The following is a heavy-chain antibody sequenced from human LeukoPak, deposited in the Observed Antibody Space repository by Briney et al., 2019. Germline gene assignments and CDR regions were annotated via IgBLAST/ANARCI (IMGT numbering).Heavy chain of an antibody. CDR2: IIPIFGTA. J-gene: IGHJ3*02. V-gene: IGHV1-69*13. D-gene: IGHD3-3*01. Sequence: SVKVSCKASGGTFSSYAISWVRQAPGQGLEWMGGIIPIFGTANYAQKFQGRVTITADESTSTAYMGLSSLRSEDTAVYYCARTQLYDFWSGYYGDAFDIWGQGTMVTVSS. CDR3: ARTQLYDFWSGYYGDAFDI. CDR1: GGTFSSYA.